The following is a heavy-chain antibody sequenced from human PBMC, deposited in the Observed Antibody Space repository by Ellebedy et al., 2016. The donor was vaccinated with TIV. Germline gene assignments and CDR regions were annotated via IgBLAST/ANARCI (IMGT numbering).Heavy chain of an antibody. CDR1: GFTFSDYY. V-gene: IGHV3-11*06. CDR3: ARYFASGSYYLPFVDY. J-gene: IGHJ4*02. CDR2: ISSRTDYI. Sequence: PGGSLRLSCAASGFTFSDYYMSWIRQAPGKGLEWVSYISSRTDYINYADSVRGRFTISRDNAKSSLYLQMNGLTAEDTAVYYCARYFASGSYYLPFVDYWGQGTLVAVST. D-gene: IGHD3-10*01.